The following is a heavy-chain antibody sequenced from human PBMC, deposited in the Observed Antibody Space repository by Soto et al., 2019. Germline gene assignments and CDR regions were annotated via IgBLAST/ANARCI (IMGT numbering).Heavy chain of an antibody. J-gene: IGHJ4*02. CDR3: ARDINYGLFDY. D-gene: IGHD4-17*01. V-gene: IGHV3-48*01. CDR2: ISSSSSTI. Sequence: GGSLRLSCAASGFTFRSYSMNWVRPPPGNWLEWISYISSSSSTIYYADPVKGRFTISRDNAKNSLYLQMNSLRAEDTAVYYRARDINYGLFDYWGQGTLVTVSS. CDR1: GFTFRSYS.